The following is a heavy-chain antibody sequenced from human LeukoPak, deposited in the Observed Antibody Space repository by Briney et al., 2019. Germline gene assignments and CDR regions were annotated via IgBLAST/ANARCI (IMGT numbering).Heavy chain of an antibody. CDR2: ISGSGGST. CDR1: GFTFSSYA. CDR3: AREGIVVVPAEGDAFDI. D-gene: IGHD2-2*01. V-gene: IGHV3-23*01. J-gene: IGHJ3*02. Sequence: GGSLRLSCAASGFTFSSYAMSWVRQAPGKGLEWVSAISGSGGSTYYADSVKGRFTISRDNSKNTLYLQMNSLRAEDTAVYYCAREGIVVVPAEGDAFDIWGQGTMVTVSS.